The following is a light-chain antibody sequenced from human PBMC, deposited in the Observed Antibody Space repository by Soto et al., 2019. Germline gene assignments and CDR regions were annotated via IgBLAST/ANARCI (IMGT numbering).Light chain of an antibody. CDR3: QQYGSSPLT. CDR2: GAS. V-gene: IGKV3-20*01. J-gene: IGKJ1*01. CDR1: QSVSSSY. Sequence: EIVLTQSPGTLCLSQGERATLSCRASQSVSSSYLAWYQQKPGQAPRLLIYGASSRATGIPDRFSGSGSGTDFTLTISRLEPEDFAVYYCQQYGSSPLTFGQGTKVEIK.